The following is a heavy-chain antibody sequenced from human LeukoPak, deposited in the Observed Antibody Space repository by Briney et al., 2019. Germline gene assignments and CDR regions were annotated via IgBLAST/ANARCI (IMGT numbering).Heavy chain of an antibody. D-gene: IGHD6-19*01. V-gene: IGHV3-23*01. CDR3: TTIGTVAGSRPFDY. CDR2: ISTSGEST. Sequence: GGSLRLSCAASGFTFSSYGMIGVRQAPGQGREWVSAISTSGESTYYADSVKGHFTISRDNSKNTLYPQMNSLKTEDTAVYYCTTIGTVAGSRPFDYWGQGTLVTVSS. CDR1: GFTFSSYG. J-gene: IGHJ4*02.